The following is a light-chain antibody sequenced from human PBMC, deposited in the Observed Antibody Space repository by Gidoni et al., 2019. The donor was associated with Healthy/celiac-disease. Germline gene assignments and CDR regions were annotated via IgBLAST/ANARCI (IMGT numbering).Light chain of an antibody. CDR3: QSADSSGTYVV. CDR1: ALPKQY. CDR2: KDS. V-gene: IGLV3-25*02. J-gene: IGLJ2*01. Sequence: SSELPHPPSVSVSPGQTARITCSGDALPKQYAYWYQQKPGQAPVLVIYKDSERPSGIPERFAGSSSGTTDTLTISGVQAEDEADYYCQSADSSGTYVVFGGGTKLTVL.